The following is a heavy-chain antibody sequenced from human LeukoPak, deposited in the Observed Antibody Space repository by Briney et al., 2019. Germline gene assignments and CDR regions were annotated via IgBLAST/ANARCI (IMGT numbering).Heavy chain of an antibody. V-gene: IGHV5-51*01. CDR1: GYSFTSYW. CDR3: ARYPNPYSSSWSLDY. Sequence: GESLKISCKGSGYSFTSYWIGWVRQMPGKGLEWMGIIYPGDSDTRYSPSFQGQVTISADKSISTAYLQWSSLKASDTTMYYCARYPNPYSSSWSLDYWGQGTLVTVSS. CDR2: IYPGDSDT. D-gene: IGHD6-13*01. J-gene: IGHJ4*02.